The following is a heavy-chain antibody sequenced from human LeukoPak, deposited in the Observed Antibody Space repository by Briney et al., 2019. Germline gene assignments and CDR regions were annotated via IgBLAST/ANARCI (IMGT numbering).Heavy chain of an antibody. V-gene: IGHV3-7*01. CDR1: GFTFSSYW. J-gene: IGHJ3*02. Sequence: GGSLRLSXAASGFTFSSYWMSWVRQAPGKGLEWVANIKQDGSEKYYVDSVKGRFTISRDNAKNSLYLQMNSLRAEDTAVYYCARVVSLIVVVIDAFDIWGQGTMVTVSS. D-gene: IGHD3-22*01. CDR2: IKQDGSEK. CDR3: ARVVSLIVVVIDAFDI.